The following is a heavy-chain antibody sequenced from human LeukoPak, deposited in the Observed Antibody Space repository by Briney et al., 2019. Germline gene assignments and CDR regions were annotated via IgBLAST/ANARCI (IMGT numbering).Heavy chain of an antibody. V-gene: IGHV3-11*01. D-gene: IGHD1-1*01. CDR1: GFTFSDYH. Sequence: PGGSLRLSCAAPGFTFSDYHMSWIRQAPGKGLEWISYISRGDETTNYADSVKGRFTISRDNAKNSLYLHLNSLRADDTAVYFCATSGTYFYYYYFDIWGTGTTVTVSS. CDR3: ATSGTYFYYYYFDI. CDR2: ISRGDETT. J-gene: IGHJ6*03.